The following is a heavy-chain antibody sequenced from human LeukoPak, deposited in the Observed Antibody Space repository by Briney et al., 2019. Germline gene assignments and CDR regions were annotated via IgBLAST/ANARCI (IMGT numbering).Heavy chain of an antibody. V-gene: IGHV3-23*01. CDR1: GFTFSPYA. J-gene: IGHJ4*02. Sequence: QPGGSLRLSCAASGFTFSPYAMTWVRQAPGKGLEWVSGISSSGGNTYYADSVKGRFTISRDNSKNTLFLQMNSLRAEDTAVYYCARNLIGYDILTGYSAFDYWGQGTLVTVSS. CDR2: ISSSGGNT. D-gene: IGHD3-9*01. CDR3: ARNLIGYDILTGYSAFDY.